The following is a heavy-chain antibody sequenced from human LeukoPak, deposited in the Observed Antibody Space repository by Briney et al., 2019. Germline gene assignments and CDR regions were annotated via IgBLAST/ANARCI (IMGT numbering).Heavy chain of an antibody. CDR3: ARDGGYCSSTSCHSDY. CDR2: ISSSGSTI. V-gene: IGHV3-11*01. D-gene: IGHD2-2*03. J-gene: IGHJ4*02. CDR1: GFTFSSYG. Sequence: GGSLRLSCAASGFTFSSYGMSWIRQAPGKGLEWVSYISSSGSTIYYADSVKGRFTISRDNAKNSLYLQMNSLRAEDTAVYYCARDGGYCSSTSCHSDYWGQGTLVTVSS.